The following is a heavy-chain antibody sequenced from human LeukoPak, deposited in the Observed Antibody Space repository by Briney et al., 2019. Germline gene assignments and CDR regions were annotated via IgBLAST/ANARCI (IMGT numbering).Heavy chain of an antibody. Sequence: AGSLRLSCAASGFTFSRCDMFWFRQAPGKGLEWVSTIGTGGDIYYSDSVKGRFTISRENAKNSLYLQMNSLSAGDTAVYFCARGGIAVSGIDLEDYWGQGTLVTVSS. D-gene: IGHD6-19*01. V-gene: IGHV3-13*01. J-gene: IGHJ4*02. CDR1: GFTFSRCD. CDR2: IGTGGDI. CDR3: ARGGIAVSGIDLEDY.